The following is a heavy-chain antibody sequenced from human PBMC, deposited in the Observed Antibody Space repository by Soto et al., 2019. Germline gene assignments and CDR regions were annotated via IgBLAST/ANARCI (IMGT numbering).Heavy chain of an antibody. J-gene: IGHJ5*02. CDR1: GFTFSDYY. CDR3: ARVTTGTTRWFDP. CDR2: ISSSSGSTI. Sequence: GGSLRLSCAASGFTFSDYYMSWIRQAPGKGLEWVSYISSSSGSTIYYADSVKGRFTISRDNAKNSLYLQMNSLRAEDTAVYYCARVTTGTTRWFDPWGQGTLVTVSS. V-gene: IGHV3-11*01. D-gene: IGHD1-1*01.